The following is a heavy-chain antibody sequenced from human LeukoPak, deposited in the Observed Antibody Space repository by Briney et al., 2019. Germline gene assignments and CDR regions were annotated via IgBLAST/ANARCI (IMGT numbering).Heavy chain of an antibody. J-gene: IGHJ6*03. Sequence: GASVKVSCKASGYTFTSYGISWVRQAPGQGLEWMGWISAHNGNTNYAQKLQGRVTMTTDTSTSTVYMELRSLRSDDTAVYYCARYIVTDLGYCSSTSCHNYYYMDVWGKGTTVTVSS. V-gene: IGHV1-18*01. D-gene: IGHD2-2*01. CDR3: ARYIVTDLGYCSSTSCHNYYYMDV. CDR2: ISAHNGNT. CDR1: GYTFTSYG.